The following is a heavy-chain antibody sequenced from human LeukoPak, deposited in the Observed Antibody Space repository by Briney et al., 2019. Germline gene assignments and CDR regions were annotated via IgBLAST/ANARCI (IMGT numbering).Heavy chain of an antibody. CDR3: AKRGVVIRVILVGFHKEAYYFDS. Sequence: GGSLRLSCAVSGITLSNYAMSWVRQAPGKVLEWVAGISGGGGGTNYADSVKGRFTISRDNSKNTLYLQMNNLRVDDTAVYFCAKRGVVIRVILVGFHKEAYYFDSWGQGALVTVSS. CDR1: GITLSNYA. V-gene: IGHV3-23*01. J-gene: IGHJ4*02. D-gene: IGHD3-22*01. CDR2: ISGGGGGT.